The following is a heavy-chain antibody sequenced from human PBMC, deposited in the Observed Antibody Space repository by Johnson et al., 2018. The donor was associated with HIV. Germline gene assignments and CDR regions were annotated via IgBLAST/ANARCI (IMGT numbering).Heavy chain of an antibody. Sequence: QVQLVESGGGLVQPGGSLRLSCAASGFTVSSYAMHWVRQAPAKGLEWVAAISYDGSDKDHADSVKGRFTITRDSSKNTLYLQMNSLKPEDTAVYYCARDTYYYDSSGYLDAFDIWGQGTMVTVSS. J-gene: IGHJ3*02. CDR3: ARDTYYYDSSGYLDAFDI. D-gene: IGHD3-22*01. CDR2: ISYDGSDK. V-gene: IGHV3-30*04. CDR1: GFTVSSYA.